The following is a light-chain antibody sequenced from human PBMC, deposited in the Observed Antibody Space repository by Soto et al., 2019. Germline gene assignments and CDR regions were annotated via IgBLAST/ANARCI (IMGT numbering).Light chain of an antibody. CDR2: DNS. CDR3: QVWDSSSDHYV. Sequence: SYDLTQPPSVSVAPGQTARITCGRTNVGTNSVHWYQQKAGQAPVLVVYDNSDRPSGIPERFSGSSFGDTATLTISRVEVGDEADYFCQVWDSSSDHYVFGTGTKLTVL. J-gene: IGLJ1*01. CDR1: NVGTNS. V-gene: IGLV3-21*02.